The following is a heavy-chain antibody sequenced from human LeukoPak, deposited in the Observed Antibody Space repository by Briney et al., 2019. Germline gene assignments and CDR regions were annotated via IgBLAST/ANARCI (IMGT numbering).Heavy chain of an antibody. D-gene: IGHD2-2*01. CDR1: GYTFTSYG. Sequence: ASVKVSCKASGYTFTSYGISWVRQAPGQGLEWMGWISAYNGNTNYAQKLQGRVTMTTDTSTSTAYMELRSLRSYDTAVYYCARAVYCSSTSCPGGWFDPWGQGTLVTVSS. J-gene: IGHJ5*02. V-gene: IGHV1-18*01. CDR3: ARAVYCSSTSCPGGWFDP. CDR2: ISAYNGNT.